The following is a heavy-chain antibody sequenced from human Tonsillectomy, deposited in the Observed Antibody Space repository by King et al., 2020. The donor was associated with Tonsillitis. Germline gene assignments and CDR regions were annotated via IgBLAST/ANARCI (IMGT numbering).Heavy chain of an antibody. V-gene: IGHV3-7*01. J-gene: IGHJ4*02. Sequence: VQLVESGRGLVQPGGSLRLSCVASGFTFSRYWMSWVRQAPGKGLEWVANIKQDGSEKYYVESVKGRFTISRDNAKNSLYLQMNSLRAEDTAVYYCARGGIPDYWAREPWSPSPQ. CDR1: GFTFSRYW. D-gene: IGHD3-16*01. CDR2: IKQDGSEK. CDR3: ARGGIPDY.